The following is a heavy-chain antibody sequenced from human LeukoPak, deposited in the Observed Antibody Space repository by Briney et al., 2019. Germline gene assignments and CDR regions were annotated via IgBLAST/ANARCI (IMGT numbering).Heavy chain of an antibody. CDR3: ARAWIQPTFDY. CDR2: ISSSSSTI. CDR1: GFTFSSYS. V-gene: IGHV3-48*01. J-gene: IGHJ4*02. D-gene: IGHD1-1*01. Sequence: GGSLRLSCAASGFTFSSYSMKWVRQAPGKGLEWVSYISSSSSTIYYADSVKGRFTISRDNAKNSLYLQMNSLRAEDTAVFYCARAWIQPTFDYWGQGTLVTVSS.